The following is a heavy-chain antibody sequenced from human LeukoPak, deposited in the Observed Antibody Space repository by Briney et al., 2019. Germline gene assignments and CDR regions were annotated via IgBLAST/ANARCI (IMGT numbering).Heavy chain of an antibody. CDR2: ISSSSSYI. D-gene: IGHD3-10*01. Sequence: GGSLRLSCAASGSTFSSYSMNWVRQAPGTGLEWVSFISSSSSYIYYADSVKGRFTISRDNAKNSLYPQMNSLRAEDTAVYYCARGEYGSGSYHIDYWGQGTLVTVSS. CDR3: ARGEYGSGSYHIDY. J-gene: IGHJ4*02. CDR1: GSTFSSYS. V-gene: IGHV3-21*01.